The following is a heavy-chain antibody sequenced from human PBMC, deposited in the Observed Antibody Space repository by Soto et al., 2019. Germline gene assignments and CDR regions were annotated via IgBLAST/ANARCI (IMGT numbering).Heavy chain of an antibody. D-gene: IGHD5-18*01. Sequence: QVYLVQSGAEVRRPGASVKVSCTAFGYILNGYSLHWVRQAPGQGLEWMGWIDPNSGVTNSAERFHGRVSMTRDTSISAAYLELSSLRSDDTAVYYCARGYGSSPNMELRFGMDVWGQGTTISVSS. V-gene: IGHV1-2*02. CDR1: GYILNGYS. J-gene: IGHJ6*02. CDR3: ARGYGSSPNMELRFGMDV. CDR2: IDPNSGVT.